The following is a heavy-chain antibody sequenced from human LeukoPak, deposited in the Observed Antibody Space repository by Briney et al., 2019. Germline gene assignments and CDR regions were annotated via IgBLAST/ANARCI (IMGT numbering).Heavy chain of an antibody. CDR1: GFTVSSNY. D-gene: IGHD3-10*01. V-gene: IGHV3-66*01. J-gene: IGHJ4*02. CDR3: ALLWFGEPYFDY. CDR2: IYSGGST. Sequence: GGSLRLSCAASGFTVSSNYMSWVRQAPGKGLEWVSVIYSGGSTYYADSVKGRFTISRDNSKNTLYLQMNSLRAEDTAVYYCALLWFGEPYFDYWGQGTLVTVSS.